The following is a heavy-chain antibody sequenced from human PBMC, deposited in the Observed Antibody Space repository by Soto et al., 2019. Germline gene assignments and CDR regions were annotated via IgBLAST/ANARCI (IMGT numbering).Heavy chain of an antibody. J-gene: IGHJ3*02. V-gene: IGHV1-18*01. D-gene: IGHD6-19*01. CDR2: ISPHNDRT. CDR1: GYNFTSYG. Sequence: QVQLVQSGADVKKPGASVKVSCKASGYNFTSYGISWVRQAPGQWLEWMGWISPHNDRTKYVRRFQDRVTMTTEKPTSTVYMELGSLRSDDTAVYYCARDLYYSSGRYFDHDAFDIWGQGTVVTVSS. CDR3: ARDLYYSSGRYFDHDAFDI.